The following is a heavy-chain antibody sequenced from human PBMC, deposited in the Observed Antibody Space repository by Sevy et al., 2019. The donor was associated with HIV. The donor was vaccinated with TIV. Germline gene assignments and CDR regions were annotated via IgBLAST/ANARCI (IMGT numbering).Heavy chain of an antibody. CDR3: TTGYCSSTSCYNTDDPYYYYGMDV. J-gene: IGHJ6*02. V-gene: IGHV3-15*01. CDR1: GFTFSNAW. Sequence: GGSLRLSCAASGFTFSNAWMSWVRQAPGKGLEWVGRIKSKTDGGTTDAAAPVKGRFTISRDDSKNTLYLQMNSLKTEDTAVYYCTTGYCSSTSCYNTDDPYYYYGMDVWGQGTTVTVSS. CDR2: IKSKTDGGTT. D-gene: IGHD2-2*02.